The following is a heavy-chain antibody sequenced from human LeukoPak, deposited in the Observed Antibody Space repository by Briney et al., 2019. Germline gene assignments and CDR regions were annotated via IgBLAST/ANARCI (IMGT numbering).Heavy chain of an antibody. CDR2: IRYDGSNK. CDR1: GFTFSSYG. Sequence: GGSLRLSCAASGFTFSSYGMHWVRQAPGKGLEWVAFIRYDGSNKYYADSVKGRFTISRDNSKNTLYLQMNSLRADDTAVYYCARVSPDSSGYYDAFDIWGQGTMVTVSS. D-gene: IGHD3-22*01. CDR3: ARVSPDSSGYYDAFDI. J-gene: IGHJ3*02. V-gene: IGHV3-30*02.